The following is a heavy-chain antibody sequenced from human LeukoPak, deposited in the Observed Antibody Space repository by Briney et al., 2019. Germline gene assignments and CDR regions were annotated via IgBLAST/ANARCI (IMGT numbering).Heavy chain of an antibody. J-gene: IGHJ4*02. V-gene: IGHV3-7*01. CDR3: ARDPYYYGSGSYQFDY. D-gene: IGHD3-10*01. CDR1: GFTFSSYA. Sequence: PGGSLRLSCAASGFTFSSYAMHWVRQAPGKGLEWVANIKQDGSEKYYVDSVKGRFTISRDNAKNSLYLQMNSLRAEDTAVYYCARDPYYYGSGSYQFDYWGQGTLVTVSS. CDR2: IKQDGSEK.